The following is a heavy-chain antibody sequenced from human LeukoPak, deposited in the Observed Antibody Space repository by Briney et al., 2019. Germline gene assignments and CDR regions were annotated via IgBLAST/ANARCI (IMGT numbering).Heavy chain of an antibody. V-gene: IGHV4-59*01. J-gene: IGHJ4*02. CDR2: IYYSGST. Sequence: SETLSLTCTVSGGSISSYYWSWIRQPPGKGLEWIGYIYYSGSTNYNPSLKSRVTISVDTSKNQFSLKLSYVTAADTAVYYCARVHYDILTGYPNFDYWGQGTLVTVSS. D-gene: IGHD3-9*01. CDR1: GGSISSYY. CDR3: ARVHYDILTGYPNFDY.